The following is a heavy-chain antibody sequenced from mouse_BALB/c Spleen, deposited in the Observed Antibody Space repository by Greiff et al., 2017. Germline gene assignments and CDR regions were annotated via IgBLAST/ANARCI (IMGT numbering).Heavy chain of an antibody. V-gene: IGHV1-55*01. Sequence: QVQLQQPGAELVKPGTSVKLSCKASGYNFTSYWINWVKLRPGQGLEWIGDIHPGSGSTNYNEKFKSKATLTVDTSSSTAYMQLSSLASEDSALYYCARSDYYGSLYYFDYWGQGTTLTVSS. CDR1: GYNFTSYW. J-gene: IGHJ2*01. CDR2: IHPGSGST. D-gene: IGHD1-1*01. CDR3: ARSDYYGSLYYFDY.